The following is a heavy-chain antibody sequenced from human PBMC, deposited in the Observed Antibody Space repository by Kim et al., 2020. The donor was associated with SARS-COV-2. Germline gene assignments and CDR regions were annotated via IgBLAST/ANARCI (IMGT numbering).Heavy chain of an antibody. J-gene: IGHJ6*02. Sequence: SVKVSCKASGGIFKSYGVTWVRQAPGQGLEWMGGIVPFFGTTNYAQKFQGRLTITADESTRTAYMELSSLRSDDTAVYYCAKGGYGSGRHIYYYYNMDVWGQGTTVTVSS. CDR1: GGIFKSYG. D-gene: IGHD3-10*01. V-gene: IGHV1-69*13. CDR2: IVPFFGTT. CDR3: AKGGYGSGRHIYYYYNMDV.